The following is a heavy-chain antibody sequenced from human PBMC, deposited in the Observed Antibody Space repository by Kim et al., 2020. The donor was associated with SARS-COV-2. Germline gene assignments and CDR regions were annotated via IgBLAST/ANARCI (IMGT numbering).Heavy chain of an antibody. Sequence: ADAVKCRFTITRDSSRNTPYLQMSSLRAEDAAVYDCAKVGYVFHGKDFQHWGQGTLVTVSS. D-gene: IGHD5-12*01. J-gene: IGHJ1*01. V-gene: IGHV3-23*01. CDR3: AKVGYVFHGKDFQH.